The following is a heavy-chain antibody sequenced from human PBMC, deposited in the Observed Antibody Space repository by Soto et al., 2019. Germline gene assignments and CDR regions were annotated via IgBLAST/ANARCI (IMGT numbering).Heavy chain of an antibody. V-gene: IGHV5-51*01. CDR3: ARRGAGYCTGKSRPLDF. J-gene: IGHJ4*02. CDR1: GYSFTTHW. CDR2: IYPRDSDT. Sequence: GESLKISCKGSGYSFTTHWIGWVRQMPGKGLEWMGIIYPRDSDTRYSPSFQDQVTISADKSITTAYLQWSSLKASDTAMHFCARRGAGYCTGKSRPLDFWGQGTLVTVSS. D-gene: IGHD2-8*02.